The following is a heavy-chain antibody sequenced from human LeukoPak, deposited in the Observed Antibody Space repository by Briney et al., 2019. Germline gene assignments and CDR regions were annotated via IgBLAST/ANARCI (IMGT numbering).Heavy chain of an antibody. Sequence: GASVKVSCKASGYTFTSYGISWVRPAPGQGPECMGWISAYNGNTTYAQKLQGRVTMTTDTSTSTAYMELRSLRSDDTAVYYCARGDSSGYSLGENGMDVWGQGTTVSVSS. V-gene: IGHV1-18*01. CDR3: ARGDSSGYSLGENGMDV. J-gene: IGHJ6*02. D-gene: IGHD3-22*01. CDR2: ISAYNGNT. CDR1: GYTFTSYG.